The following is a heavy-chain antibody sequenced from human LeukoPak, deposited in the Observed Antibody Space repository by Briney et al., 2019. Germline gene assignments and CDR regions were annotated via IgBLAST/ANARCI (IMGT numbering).Heavy chain of an antibody. CDR2: ISSSGSTI. D-gene: IGHD1-26*01. V-gene: IGHV3-11*04. CDR1: GFTFSNYY. CDR3: ARESSWAPDY. Sequence: PGGSLRLSCAASGFTFSNYYMNWVRQAPGKGLEWVSYISSSGSTIYYADSVKGRFTISRDNAKNSLYLQMNSLRAEDTAVYYCARESSWAPDYWGQGTLVTVSS. J-gene: IGHJ4*02.